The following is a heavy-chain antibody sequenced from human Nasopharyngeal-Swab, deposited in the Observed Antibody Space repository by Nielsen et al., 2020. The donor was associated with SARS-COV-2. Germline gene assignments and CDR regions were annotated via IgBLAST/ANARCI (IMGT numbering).Heavy chain of an antibody. CDR3: AKDWVIDS. Sequence: GGSLRLSCAASGFTFNVYAMSWFRQAPGRGLEWVPGISDSGKRTDYADSVEGRFTISRDNSRNTLYLQMNSLRAEDTAAYYCAKDWVIDSWGQGTLVTVSS. D-gene: IGHD2-21*01. V-gene: IGHV3-23*01. CDR2: ISDSGKRT. J-gene: IGHJ4*02. CDR1: GFTFNVYA.